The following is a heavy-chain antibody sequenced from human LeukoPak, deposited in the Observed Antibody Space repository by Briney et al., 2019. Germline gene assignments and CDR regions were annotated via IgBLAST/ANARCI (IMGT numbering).Heavy chain of an antibody. CDR3: ARQWSRDNWFDP. J-gene: IGHJ5*02. D-gene: IGHD2-15*01. Sequence: SETLSLTCTVSGGSIGSSSYSWGWIRQPPGKGLEWIGSIYYSGSTYYNPSLKGRVTISVNTSKNQFSLKLSSVTAADTAVYYCARQWSRDNWFDPWGQGTLVTVSS. CDR1: GGSIGSSSYS. V-gene: IGHV4-39*01. CDR2: IYYSGST.